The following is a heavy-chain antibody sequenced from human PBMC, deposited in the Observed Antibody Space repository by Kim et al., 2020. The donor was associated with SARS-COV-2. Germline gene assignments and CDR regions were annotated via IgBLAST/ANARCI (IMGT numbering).Heavy chain of an antibody. D-gene: IGHD3-16*01. CDR3: AKGESHYVYVWGSPHYDD. CDR2: ISGSGYRT. CDR1: GFTFSSYA. V-gene: IGHV3-23*01. Sequence: GGSLRLSCAASGFTFSSYAMTWVRQAPGKGLEWVSAISGSGYRTYYADSVKGRFTTSRDNSKSTLYLQMNSLRTEDTAVYYCAKGESHYVYVWGSPHYDDWGQGTLVTVSS. J-gene: IGHJ4*02.